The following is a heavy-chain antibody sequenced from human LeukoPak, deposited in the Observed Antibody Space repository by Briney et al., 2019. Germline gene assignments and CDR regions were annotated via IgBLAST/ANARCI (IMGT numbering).Heavy chain of an antibody. CDR2: ISSGGDII. D-gene: IGHD1-26*01. V-gene: IGHV3-11*01. CDR1: RFTFTDHY. CDR3: AKGELRYSVSYGSWYYFDY. Sequence: GGSLRLSCAASRFTFTDHYMSWVRQAPGKGLEWVSYISSGGDIIYYADSVKGRFTISRDNAKNSLFLQMNSLRAEDTAVYYCAKGELRYSVSYGSWYYFDYWGQGTLVTVSS. J-gene: IGHJ4*02.